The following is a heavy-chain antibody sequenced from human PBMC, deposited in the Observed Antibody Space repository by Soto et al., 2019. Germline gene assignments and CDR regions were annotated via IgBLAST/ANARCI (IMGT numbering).Heavy chain of an antibody. CDR1: GGSFSGYY. CDR2: INHSGST. Sequence: SETLSPTCAVYGGSFSGYYWSWIRQPPGKGLEWIGEINHSGSTNYNPSLKSRVTISVDTSKNQFSLKLSSVTAADTAVYYCARDRGLNSSGYYYFDYWGQGTLVTVSS. CDR3: ARDRGLNSSGYYYFDY. J-gene: IGHJ4*02. V-gene: IGHV4-34*01. D-gene: IGHD3-22*01.